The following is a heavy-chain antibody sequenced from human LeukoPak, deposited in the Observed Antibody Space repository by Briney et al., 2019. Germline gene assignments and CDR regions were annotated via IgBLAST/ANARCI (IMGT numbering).Heavy chain of an antibody. V-gene: IGHV1-2*02. Sequence: GASVKVSCKASGYTFTGYYMHWVRQAPGQGLEWMGWINPNSGGTNYAQKFQGRVTMTRDTSISTAYMELSRVRSDDTAVYYCARGPSGSPVAFDIWGQGTMVTVSS. CDR1: GYTFTGYY. D-gene: IGHD3-10*01. J-gene: IGHJ3*02. CDR2: INPNSGGT. CDR3: ARGPSGSPVAFDI.